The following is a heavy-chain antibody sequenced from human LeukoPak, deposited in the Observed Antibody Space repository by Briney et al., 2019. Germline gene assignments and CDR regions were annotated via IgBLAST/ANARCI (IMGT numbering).Heavy chain of an antibody. CDR3: ARENAVAGTFDY. V-gene: IGHV1-46*01. CDR1: GYTFTSYY. J-gene: IGHJ4*02. D-gene: IGHD6-19*01. CDR2: IDPSGGST. Sequence: ASVKVSCKASGYTFTSYYMHWVRQAPGQGLEWMGIIDPSGGSTSYAQKFQGRVTMTRDTSSSTVYMELSSLRSEDTAVYYCARENAVAGTFDYWGQGTLVTVSS.